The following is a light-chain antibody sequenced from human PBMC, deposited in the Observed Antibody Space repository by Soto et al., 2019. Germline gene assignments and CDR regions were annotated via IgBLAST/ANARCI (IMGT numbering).Light chain of an antibody. J-gene: IGLJ1*01. CDR2: DVS. CDR1: SSDVGGFSY. CDR3: CSYSGRYTSV. Sequence: QSVLTQPRSVSGSPGQSVTISCTGTSSDVGGFSYVSWYQQYPGKAPKLILYDVSQRPSGVPDRFSGSKSGSTASLTISGLLAEDEAVFYCCSYSGRYTSVFGTGTKVTVL. V-gene: IGLV2-11*01.